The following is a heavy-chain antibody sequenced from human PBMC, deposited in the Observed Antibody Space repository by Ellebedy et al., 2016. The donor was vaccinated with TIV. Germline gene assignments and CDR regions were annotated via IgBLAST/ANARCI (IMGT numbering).Heavy chain of an antibody. CDR3: ARPQWANSGWNDF. J-gene: IGHJ4*02. V-gene: IGHV4-39*01. CDR2: IYYCGGS. Sequence: GSLRLSCTVSGGSISTSGYYWGWIRQAPGKGLEWIGSIYYCGGSYYNPSLKSRVTISLDTSKNQFSLRLTSVTAADTGTYYCARPQWANSGWNDFWGQGMLVTVSS. CDR1: GGSISTSGYY. D-gene: IGHD6-19*01.